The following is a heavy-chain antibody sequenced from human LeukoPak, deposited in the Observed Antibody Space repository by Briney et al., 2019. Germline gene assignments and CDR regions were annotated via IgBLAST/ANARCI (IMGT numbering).Heavy chain of an antibody. CDR3: ARDRPNYDFWSGSRTDAFDI. CDR2: IYYSGST. CDR1: GGSISSYY. J-gene: IGHJ3*02. Sequence: SETLSLTCTVSGGSISSYYWSWIRQPPGKGLEWIGYIYYSGSTNYNPSLKGRVTISVDTSKNQFSLKLSSVTAADTAVYYCARDRPNYDFWSGSRTDAFDIWGQGTMVTVSS. V-gene: IGHV4-59*01. D-gene: IGHD3-3*01.